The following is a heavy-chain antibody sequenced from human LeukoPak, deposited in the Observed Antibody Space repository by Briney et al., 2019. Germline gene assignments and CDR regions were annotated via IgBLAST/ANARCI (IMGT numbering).Heavy chain of an antibody. J-gene: IGHJ4*02. Sequence: GGSLRLSCAASGFTFSSSAMSWVRQAPGKGLEWVSAISGSGGSTYYADSVKGRFTISRDNAKNSLYLQMNSLRAEDTALYYCAKGLDGAVAGTYYFDYWGQGTLVTVSS. V-gene: IGHV3-23*01. CDR3: AKGLDGAVAGTYYFDY. CDR2: ISGSGGST. CDR1: GFTFSSSA. D-gene: IGHD6-19*01.